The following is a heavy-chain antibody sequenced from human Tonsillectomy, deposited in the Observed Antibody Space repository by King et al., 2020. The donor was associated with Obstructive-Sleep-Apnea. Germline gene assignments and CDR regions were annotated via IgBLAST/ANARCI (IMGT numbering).Heavy chain of an antibody. CDR3: ARLRSVAGTRTPSFDV. J-gene: IGHJ3*01. D-gene: IGHD6-19*01. Sequence: QLQESGPGLVKPSETLSLTCAVSGGSISSHYWSWIRQPPGKGLEWIGYINYSGSTNYNPSLKSRVTISLDKSKNQFSLRLRSVTAADTADYYCARLRSVAGTRTPSFDVWGQGPLVTVSS. CDR2: INYSGST. CDR1: GGSISSHY. V-gene: IGHV4-59*08.